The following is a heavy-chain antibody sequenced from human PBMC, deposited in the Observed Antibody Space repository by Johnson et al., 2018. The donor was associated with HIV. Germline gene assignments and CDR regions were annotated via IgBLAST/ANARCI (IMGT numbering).Heavy chain of an antibody. CDR1: GFTFSSYG. CDR2: IWYDGSNK. J-gene: IGHJ3*02. V-gene: IGHV3-33*01. Sequence: QVQLVESGGGVVQPGRSLRLSCAASGFTFSSYGMHWVRQAPGKGLEWVAVIWYDGSNKFYADSVKGRFTISRDNSKNTLYLQMNSLRAEDTAVYCCAREGSYYYDSSGYYYPGADAFDIWGQGTMVTVSS. D-gene: IGHD3-22*01. CDR3: AREGSYYYDSSGYYYPGADAFDI.